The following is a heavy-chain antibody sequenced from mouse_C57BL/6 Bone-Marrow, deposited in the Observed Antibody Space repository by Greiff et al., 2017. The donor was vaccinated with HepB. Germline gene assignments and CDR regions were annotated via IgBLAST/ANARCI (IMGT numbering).Heavy chain of an antibody. CDR3: ARGGPYGGWFAY. CDR2: IDPSDSYT. Sequence: QVQLQQSGAELVKPGASVKLSCKASGYTFTSYWMQWVKQRPGQGLEWIGEIDPSDSYTNYNQKFKGKATLTVDTSSSTAYMQLSSLTSEDSAVYYCARGGPYGGWFAYWGQGTRVTVSA. D-gene: IGHD1-1*01. V-gene: IGHV1-50*01. J-gene: IGHJ3*01. CDR1: GYTFTSYW.